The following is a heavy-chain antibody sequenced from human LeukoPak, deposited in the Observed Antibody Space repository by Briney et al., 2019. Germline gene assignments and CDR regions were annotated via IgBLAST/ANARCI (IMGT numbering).Heavy chain of an antibody. J-gene: IGHJ2*01. V-gene: IGHV4-59*01. D-gene: IGHD3-9*01. Sequence: PSETLSLTCTVSGGSISSYYWSWIRQPPGKGLEWIGYIYYSGSTNYNPSLKSRVTISVDTSKNQFSLKLSSVTAADTAVYYCAREPLRYFDWLPRLWYFDLWGRGTLVTVSS. CDR1: GGSISSYY. CDR2: IYYSGST. CDR3: AREPLRYFDWLPRLWYFDL.